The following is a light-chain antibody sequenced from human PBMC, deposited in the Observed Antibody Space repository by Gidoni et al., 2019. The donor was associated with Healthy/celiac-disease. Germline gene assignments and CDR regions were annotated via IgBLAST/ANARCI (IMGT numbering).Light chain of an antibody. V-gene: IGKV3-15*01. CDR2: CAS. J-gene: IGKJ4*01. Sequence: EIVLTHSPATLSVSPGERATFSCRASQSVSSNLAWYQQKPGQAPRHLIHCASTRATGLQARCSGSRSGTEFTITISSLQSEDFAVYYCQQYNNWPPLTFGGGTKVEIK. CDR3: QQYNNWPPLT. CDR1: QSVSSN.